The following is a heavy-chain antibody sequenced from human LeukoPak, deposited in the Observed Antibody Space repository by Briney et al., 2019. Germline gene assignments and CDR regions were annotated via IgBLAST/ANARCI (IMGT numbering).Heavy chain of an antibody. D-gene: IGHD3-22*01. CDR2: IYTSGST. Sequence: SETLSLTCTVSGGSISSYYWSWIRQPAGKGLEWIGRIYTSGSTNYNPSLKSRVTISVDTSKNQFSLKLSSVTAADTAVYYCARHGSSGYYLGYFDYWGQGILVTVSS. CDR1: GGSISSYY. J-gene: IGHJ4*02. V-gene: IGHV4-4*07. CDR3: ARHGSSGYYLGYFDY.